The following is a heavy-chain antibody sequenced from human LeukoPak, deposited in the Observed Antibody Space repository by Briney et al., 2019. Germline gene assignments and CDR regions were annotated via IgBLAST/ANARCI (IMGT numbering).Heavy chain of an antibody. D-gene: IGHD3-22*01. J-gene: IGHJ6*03. V-gene: IGHV3-7*01. Sequence: PGGSLRLSCAASGFTFSSYWMSWVRQAPGKGLEWVANIKQDGSEKYYVDSVKGRFTISRDNAKNSLYLQMNSLRAEDTAVYYCASSYYYDSSGYYYYYYCMDVWGKGTTVTVSS. CDR2: IKQDGSEK. CDR3: ASSYYYDSSGYYYYYYCMDV. CDR1: GFTFSSYW.